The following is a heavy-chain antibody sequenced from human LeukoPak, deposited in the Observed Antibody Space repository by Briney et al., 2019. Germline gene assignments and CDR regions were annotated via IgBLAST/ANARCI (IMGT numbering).Heavy chain of an antibody. CDR2: IYSGGST. CDR3: ARDPRGAAGARAFDI. J-gene: IGHJ3*02. D-gene: IGHD6-13*01. Sequence: GGSLTLSCSASGFTFSSYAMSWVRQAPRKGLEWVSVIYSGGSTYYADSVKGRFTISRDNSKNTLYLQMNSLRAEDTAVYYCARDPRGAAGARAFDIWGQGTMVTVSS. V-gene: IGHV3-66*01. CDR1: GFTFSSYA.